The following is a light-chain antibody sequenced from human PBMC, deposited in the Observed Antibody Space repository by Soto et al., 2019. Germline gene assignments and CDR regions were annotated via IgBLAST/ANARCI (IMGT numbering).Light chain of an antibody. J-gene: IGKJ1*01. Sequence: DIQMTQSPSTRSASVGDRVTITGRDSQTINNLLAWYQQKPGRAPNLLIYKASTLVSGVPSRFSGSGSGTEFTLTISSLQPDDFATYYCQQYNSNSRTFGQGTKVEIK. CDR2: KAS. V-gene: IGKV1-5*03. CDR3: QQYNSNSRT. CDR1: QTINNL.